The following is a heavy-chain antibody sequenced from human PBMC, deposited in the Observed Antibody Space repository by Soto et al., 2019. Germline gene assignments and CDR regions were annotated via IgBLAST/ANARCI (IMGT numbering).Heavy chain of an antibody. CDR2: ISGSGDAK. D-gene: IGHD3-22*01. CDR1: GFSFSSYG. J-gene: IGHJ4*02. V-gene: IGHV3-23*01. Sequence: EVHLLESGGGLVQPGESLRLSCVACGFSFSSYGMSWVRQAPGKGLEWASIISGSGDAKYYAASVKGRFTISRDNSKNTMYLQMDSLRAEDTAVYYCAKDFDSDETSHGPNEYWGQGTLVTVSS. CDR3: AKDFDSDETSHGPNEY.